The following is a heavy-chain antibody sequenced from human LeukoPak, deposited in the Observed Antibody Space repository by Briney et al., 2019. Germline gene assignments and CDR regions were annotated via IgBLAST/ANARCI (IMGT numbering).Heavy chain of an antibody. V-gene: IGHV4-38-2*02. J-gene: IGHJ4*02. D-gene: IGHD3-16*01. CDR3: ARWASISRQPGGFFDH. CDR1: GDSVTNDFF. CDR2: FCLGRDT. Sequence: SLETLSLTCTVSGDSVTNDFFWGWVRQPPGKELEWIGSFCLGRDTYYRPSLKSRVTISVDTSKNQFSLNLNSVTAADTAVYYCARWASISRQPGGFFDHWGQGALVTVSS.